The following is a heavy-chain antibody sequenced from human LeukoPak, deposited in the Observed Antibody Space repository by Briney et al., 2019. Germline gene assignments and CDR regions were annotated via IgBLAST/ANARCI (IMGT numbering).Heavy chain of an antibody. CDR3: AKVGGRSWFYFDN. V-gene: IGHV3-30*18. J-gene: IGHJ4*02. CDR2: ITNDGSDK. CDR1: AFNFSDYG. Sequence: GGSLRLSCAGSAFNFSDYGMGWVRQAPGKGLGWVAVITNDGSDKYYTDSVKGRFSISRDNSKNTLYLQMNSLRPEDTAIYFCAKVGGRSWFYFDNWGQGTVVTVSS. D-gene: IGHD6-13*01.